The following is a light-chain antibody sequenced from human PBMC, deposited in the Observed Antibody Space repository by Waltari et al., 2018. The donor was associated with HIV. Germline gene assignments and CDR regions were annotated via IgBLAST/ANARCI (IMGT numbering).Light chain of an antibody. Sequence: SSELTQPPSLSPSPGQPARITCSADALPTAHASWYQHKPGQAPPVLIYKDTERPSGIPDRFSGSTSGTTVTLIISGVQAEDEADYYCQSADGGGAIWVFGGGTRLTV. V-gene: IGLV3-25*03. CDR1: ALPTAH. J-gene: IGLJ3*02. CDR3: QSADGGGAIWV. CDR2: KDT.